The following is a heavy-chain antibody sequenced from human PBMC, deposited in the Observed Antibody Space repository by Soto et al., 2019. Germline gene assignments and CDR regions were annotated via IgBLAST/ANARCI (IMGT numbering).Heavy chain of an antibody. CDR3: ARFSTLGKDYGVDV. V-gene: IGHV4-39*01. D-gene: IGHD2-2*01. Sequence: SETLALSCAVSGGSIGSSGYYWGGIRLPPGKGLEWIGSIYYSGYTYYNPSLKSRVTISVDTSKNQFSLRLTSVTAADTAVYFCARFSTLGKDYGVDVWGQGTTVTVSS. CDR2: IYYSGYT. CDR1: GGSIGSSGYY. J-gene: IGHJ6*02.